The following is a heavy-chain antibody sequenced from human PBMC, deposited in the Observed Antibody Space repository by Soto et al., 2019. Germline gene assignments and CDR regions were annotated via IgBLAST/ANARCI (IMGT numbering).Heavy chain of an antibody. J-gene: IGHJ3*02. V-gene: IGHV4-30-2*01. CDR2: IYHSGST. Sequence: PSETLSLTCAVSGGSISSGGYSWSWIRQPPGKGLEWIGYIYHSGSTYYNPSLKSRVTISVERSKNQFSLKLSSVTAADTAVYYCARVMVTADTHDAFDIWGQGTMVTVSS. CDR1: GGSISSGGYS. D-gene: IGHD2-21*02. CDR3: ARVMVTADTHDAFDI.